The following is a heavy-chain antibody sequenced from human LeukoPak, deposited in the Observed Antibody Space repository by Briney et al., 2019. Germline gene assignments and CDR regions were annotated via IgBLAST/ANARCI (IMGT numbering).Heavy chain of an antibody. J-gene: IGHJ4*02. CDR3: ARGPLYDITGSYGL. Sequence: GGSLRLSCAASGFTFSAHTMNWVRLAPGKGLQWVSYIGSSGITIYYAHSVEGRFTISRDNAKNSLYLQMSSLRVEDTAVYYCARGPLYDITGSYGLWGQGTLVTVPS. V-gene: IGHV3-48*01. CDR1: GFTFSAHT. D-gene: IGHD2-8*01. CDR2: IGSSGITI.